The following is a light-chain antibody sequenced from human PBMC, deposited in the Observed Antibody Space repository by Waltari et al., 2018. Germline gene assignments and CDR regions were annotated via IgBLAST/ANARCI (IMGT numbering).Light chain of an antibody. CDR3: QKYNSALIFT. V-gene: IGKV1-27*01. J-gene: IGKJ3*01. CDR1: QGISNY. Sequence: DIQMTQSPSSLSASVGDRVTITCRASQGISNYLAWYQQKPGKVPKLLIYAASTLQSGVPSRFSGSASGTDFTLTISSLQPEDVATYYCQKYNSALIFTFGPGTKVDIK. CDR2: AAS.